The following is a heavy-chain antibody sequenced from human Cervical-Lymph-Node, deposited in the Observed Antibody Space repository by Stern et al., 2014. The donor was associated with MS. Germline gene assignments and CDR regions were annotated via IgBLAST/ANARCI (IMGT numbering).Heavy chain of an antibody. Sequence: QVQLVESGAEVKKPGSSVKVSCKASGGTFSSYAISWVRQAPGQGLEWMGGIIPIFGTANYAQKFQGRVTITADESTSTAYMELSSLRSEDTAVYYCGVSRDHINWFDPWGQGTLVTVYS. CDR2: IIPIFGTA. J-gene: IGHJ5*02. V-gene: IGHV1-69*01. CDR3: GVSRDHINWFDP. D-gene: IGHD2-21*01. CDR1: GGTFSSYA.